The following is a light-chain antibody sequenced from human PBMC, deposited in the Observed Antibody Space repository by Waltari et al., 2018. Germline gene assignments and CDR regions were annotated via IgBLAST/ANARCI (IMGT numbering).Light chain of an antibody. J-gene: IGKJ2*01. CDR1: QSVSSY. CDR2: DAS. V-gene: IGKV3-11*01. CDR3: QQRGNWPRT. Sequence: EIVLTQSPATLSLSPGERASLSCRASQSVSSYLAWYQQRPGQDPRLVIYDASNRATGIPARFSGSGSGTDFTLTISSLEPEDFAVYYCQQRGNWPRTFGQGTKLEIK.